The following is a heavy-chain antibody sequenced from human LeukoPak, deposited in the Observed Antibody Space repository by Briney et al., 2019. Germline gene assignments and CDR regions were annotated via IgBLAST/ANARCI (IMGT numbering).Heavy chain of an antibody. V-gene: IGHV4-38-2*01. D-gene: IGHD1-7*01. CDR1: GYSISSGYY. Sequence: KPSETLSLTCAVSGYSISSGYYWGWIRQPPGKGLEWIGNIYHSGSTYYNPSLKSRVTISVETSKNQFSLKVSSVTAADTAVYYCARKYNWNYLDWGQGTLVTVSS. J-gene: IGHJ4*02. CDR2: IYHSGST. CDR3: ARKYNWNYLD.